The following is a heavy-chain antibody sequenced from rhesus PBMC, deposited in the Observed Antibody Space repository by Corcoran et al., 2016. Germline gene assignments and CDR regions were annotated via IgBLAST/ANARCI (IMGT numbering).Heavy chain of an antibody. D-gene: IGHD3-16*01. Sequence: QVQLQESGPGLVKPSATLSLTFAVSGYSIRSTNWSWIRRPPGKGLEWIWYIYGSSWSTFYNPSLKSRVTISTDTSKNQFSLKLSSVTAADTAVYYCASPYSGSYNRFDVWGPGVLVTVSS. J-gene: IGHJ5-1*01. V-gene: IGHV4-147*01. CDR3: ASPYSGSYNRFDV. CDR1: GYSIRSTN. CDR2: IYGSSWST.